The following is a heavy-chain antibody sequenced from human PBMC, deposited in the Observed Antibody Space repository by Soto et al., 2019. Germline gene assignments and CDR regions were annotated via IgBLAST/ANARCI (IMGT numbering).Heavy chain of an antibody. D-gene: IGHD5-12*01. Sequence: EVQLVESGGGLVQPGGSLRLSCAASGFTFSDHYMDWVRQAPGKGLEWVGRTRNKANSYTTEYAASVKGRFTISRDDSKNSLYLQMNSLKTDDTAVYYCARDLGYSGYDSRAVFGMDVWGQGTTVTVSS. CDR3: ARDLGYSGYDSRAVFGMDV. V-gene: IGHV3-72*01. J-gene: IGHJ6*02. CDR1: GFTFSDHY. CDR2: TRNKANSYTT.